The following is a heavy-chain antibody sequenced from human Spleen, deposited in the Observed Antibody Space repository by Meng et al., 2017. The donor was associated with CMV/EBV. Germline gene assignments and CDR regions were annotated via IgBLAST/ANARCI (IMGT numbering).Heavy chain of an antibody. CDR2: IIPIFGTA. CDR3: ARVHGVVPAANYYFDY. V-gene: IGHV1-69*05. J-gene: IGHJ4*02. CDR1: GGTFSSYA. D-gene: IGHD2-2*01. Sequence: SGGTFSSYASSWVRQAPGQGLEWMGGIIPIFGTANYAQKFQGRVTITTDESTSTAYMELSSLRSEDTAVYYCARVHGVVPAANYYFDYWGQGTLVTVSS.